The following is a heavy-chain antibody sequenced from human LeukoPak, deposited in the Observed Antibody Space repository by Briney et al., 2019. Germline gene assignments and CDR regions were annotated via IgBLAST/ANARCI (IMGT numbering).Heavy chain of an antibody. J-gene: IGHJ4*02. CDR1: GYTFTSYD. CDR2: MNPNSGNT. D-gene: IGHD4-4*01. Sequence: ASVKVSCKASGYTFTSYDINWVRQATGQGLEWMGWMNPNSGNTGYAQKFQGRVTMTRNTSISTAYMELSSLRSEDTAVYCCARGRRGYSNYVFRYYFDYWGQGTLVTVSS. CDR3: ARGRRGYSNYVFRYYFDY. V-gene: IGHV1-8*01.